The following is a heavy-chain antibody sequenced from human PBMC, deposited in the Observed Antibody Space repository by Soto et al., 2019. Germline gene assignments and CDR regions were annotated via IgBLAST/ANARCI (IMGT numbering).Heavy chain of an antibody. Sequence: SETLSLTCTVSGGSISSGNYYWSWIRQPPGKGLEWIGYIFHTGSTYFNPSLRSRVSISIDTSRSHFSLKLTSVTAADTAMFYCARVSIAADGPFIDHWGQGALVTVYS. V-gene: IGHV4-30-4*01. CDR3: ARVSIAADGPFIDH. CDR2: IFHTGST. D-gene: IGHD6-25*01. CDR1: GGSISSGNYY. J-gene: IGHJ4*02.